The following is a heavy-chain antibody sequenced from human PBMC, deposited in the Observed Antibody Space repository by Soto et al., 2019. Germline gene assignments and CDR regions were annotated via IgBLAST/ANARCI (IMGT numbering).Heavy chain of an antibody. Sequence: SETLSLTYAVYGWSFTDCYWRWSRQPPGKGLEWIGEISHSGATNYNPSLKSRVTISEDTSKNQVSLKVTSVTAADTAVFYCARGNHYYGMDVWGQGTTVTVSS. CDR3: ARGNHYYGMDV. V-gene: IGHV4-34*01. J-gene: IGHJ6*02. CDR1: GWSFTDCY. CDR2: ISHSGAT.